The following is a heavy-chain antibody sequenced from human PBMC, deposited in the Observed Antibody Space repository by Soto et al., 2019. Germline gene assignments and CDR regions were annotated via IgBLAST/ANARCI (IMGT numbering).Heavy chain of an antibody. CDR3: ARSGYSYGPNPLLY. D-gene: IGHD5-18*01. Sequence: QVQLQESGPGLVKPSQTLSLTCTVSGGSISSGGYYWSWIRQHPGKGLEWIGYIYYSGSTYYNPSLKRRVTTXVXRXXNQSSLKLSSVTAADTAVYYCARSGYSYGPNPLLYWGQGTLVTVSS. V-gene: IGHV4-31*03. CDR2: IYYSGST. CDR1: GGSISSGGYY. J-gene: IGHJ4*02.